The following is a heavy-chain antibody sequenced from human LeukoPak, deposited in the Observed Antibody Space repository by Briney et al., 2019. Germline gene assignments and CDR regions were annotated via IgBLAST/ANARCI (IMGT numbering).Heavy chain of an antibody. CDR3: AREARLYDYVWGAYGLDV. Sequence: ASVKVSCKASGYTFTSYAMNWVRQAPRQGLEWMGWINTNTGNPTYAQGFTGRFVFSLDTSVSTAYLQISSLKAEDTAVYYCAREARLYDYVWGAYGLDVWGQGTTVTVSS. CDR1: GYTFTSYA. CDR2: INTNTGNP. V-gene: IGHV7-4-1*02. J-gene: IGHJ6*02. D-gene: IGHD3-16*01.